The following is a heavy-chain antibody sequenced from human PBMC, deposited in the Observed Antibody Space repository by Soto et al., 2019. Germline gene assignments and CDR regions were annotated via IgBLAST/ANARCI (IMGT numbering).Heavy chain of an antibody. D-gene: IGHD2-21*02. CDR2: ISPGGANR. CDR1: GFTFSDYA. V-gene: IGHV3-23*01. Sequence: GGSLRLSCAASGFTFSDYAMTWVRQAPGEGLEWVSTISPGGANRYYADSVKGRFAISRDNSKNTLYLQMSSLSAEDTAVYYCAKYNAYCDGDCSRYRNFDYWGRGTLVTVSS. CDR3: AKYNAYCDGDCSRYRNFDY. J-gene: IGHJ4*02.